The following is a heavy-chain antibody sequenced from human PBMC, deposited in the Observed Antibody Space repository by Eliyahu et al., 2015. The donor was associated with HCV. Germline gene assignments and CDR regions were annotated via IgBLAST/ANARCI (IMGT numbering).Heavy chain of an antibody. D-gene: IGHD4-23*01. Sequence: EVKKPGSSVKVSCKASGGTFSSYAISWVRQAPGQGLEWMGGIIPIFDTPNYAQKSQGRVTITADESTSTAYMELSSLRSEDTAMYYCARTSSPAKDPDYGGNSVRFDYWGQGTLVTVSS. CDR3: ARTSSPAKDPDYGGNSVRFDY. CDR1: GGTFSSYA. J-gene: IGHJ4*02. V-gene: IGHV1-69*01. CDR2: IIPIFDTP.